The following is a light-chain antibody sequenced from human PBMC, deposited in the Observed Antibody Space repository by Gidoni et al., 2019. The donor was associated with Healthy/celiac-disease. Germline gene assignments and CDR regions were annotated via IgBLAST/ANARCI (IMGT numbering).Light chain of an antibody. CDR3: QQSYSTSWT. CDR1: QSISSY. Sequence: DIQMTQSPSSLSASVGDRVIITCRASQSISSYLNWYQQKPGKAPKLLIHAASSLQSGVPSRFSGSGSGTDFTLTISSLQPEDFATYYCQQSYSTSWTFXQXTKVEIK. V-gene: IGKV1-39*01. J-gene: IGKJ1*01. CDR2: AAS.